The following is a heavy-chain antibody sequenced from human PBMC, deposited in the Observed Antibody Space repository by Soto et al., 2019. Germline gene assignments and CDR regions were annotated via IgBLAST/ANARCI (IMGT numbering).Heavy chain of an antibody. CDR1: GGTFSNFG. V-gene: IGHV1-69*01. CDR3: AKDVGFQQLLFVFEA. D-gene: IGHD3-3*01. Sequence: QVQLVQSGAEVKKPGSSVRVSCKASGGTFSNFGFSWVRQAPGQGLEWMGGIIPIFASSNYAQKFQGRLTITADESTSTAYMDLSILRSEATAVSFCAKDVGFQQLLFVFEAWGQGTLVTVSS. CDR2: IIPIFASS. J-gene: IGHJ5*02.